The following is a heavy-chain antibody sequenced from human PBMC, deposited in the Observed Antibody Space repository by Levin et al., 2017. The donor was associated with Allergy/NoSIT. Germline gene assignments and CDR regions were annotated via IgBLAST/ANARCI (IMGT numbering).Heavy chain of an antibody. J-gene: IGHJ4*02. CDR3: AREPRGASSWPHFDH. Sequence: HPGGSLRLSCAASGFTFSTYGVHWVRQPPGKGLEWVAGISYDGSNKYYADSVKGRFSISRDNSKNTLYLQMTSLGADDTAVFYCAREPRGASSWPHFDHWGQGALVTVSS. V-gene: IGHV3-33*01. CDR1: GFTFSTYG. CDR2: ISYDGSNK. D-gene: IGHD6-13*01.